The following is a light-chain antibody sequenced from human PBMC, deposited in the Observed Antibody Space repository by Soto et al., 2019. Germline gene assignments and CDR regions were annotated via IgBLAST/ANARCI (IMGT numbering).Light chain of an antibody. CDR3: QQYNNWPYT. V-gene: IGKV3-15*01. CDR2: GAS. Sequence: EILMTQSPATLSVSPGERATLSCRAIQIVSSNLAWYQQKPGQAPRLLIYGASTRATGIPARFSGSGSGTEFTLTISSLQSGDFAVYYCQQYNNWPYTFGQGNKLEIK. CDR1: QIVSSN. J-gene: IGKJ2*01.